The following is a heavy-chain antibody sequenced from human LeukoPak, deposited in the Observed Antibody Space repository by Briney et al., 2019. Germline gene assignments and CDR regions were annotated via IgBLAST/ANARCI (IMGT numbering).Heavy chain of an antibody. J-gene: IGHJ4*02. V-gene: IGHV3-30*02. Sequence: GGSLRLSCAASGFTFSSYGMHWVRQAPGKGLEWVAFIRYDGSNKYYADSVKSRFTISRDNSKNTLYLQMNSLRAEDTAVYYCAKDQGSSSWYAYWGQGTLVTVSS. CDR1: GFTFSSYG. CDR3: AKDQGSSSWYAY. D-gene: IGHD6-13*01. CDR2: IRYDGSNK.